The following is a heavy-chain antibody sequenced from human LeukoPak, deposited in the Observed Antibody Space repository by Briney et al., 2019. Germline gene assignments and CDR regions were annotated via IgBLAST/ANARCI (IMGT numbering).Heavy chain of an antibody. D-gene: IGHD3-3*01. CDR3: AKAYYDFWSGYPYYYMDV. CDR2: ISGSGGST. CDR1: GFTFSSYA. J-gene: IGHJ6*03. Sequence: GGSLRLSCAASGFTFSSYAMSWVRQAPGKGLEWVSAISGSGGSTYYADSVKGRFTISRDNSKNTLYLQMNSLRAEDTAVYYCAKAYYDFWSGYPYYYMDVWGKGTTVTVSS. V-gene: IGHV3-23*01.